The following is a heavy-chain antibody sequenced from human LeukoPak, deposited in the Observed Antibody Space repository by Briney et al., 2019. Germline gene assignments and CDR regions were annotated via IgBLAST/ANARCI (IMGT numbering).Heavy chain of an antibody. CDR1: GGSISSCYYH. CDR2: IYYSGST. Sequence: SQTLSLTCTVSGGSISSCYYHWSWIRQPPGKGLEWIGYIYYSGSTYYNPSLKRRVNISVDTSKSEFSLKMSSVTAADTAVYYCARVTAAIYYYYYMDVWGKGTTVTVSS. D-gene: IGHD2-2*01. J-gene: IGHJ6*03. CDR3: ARVTAAIYYYYYMDV. V-gene: IGHV4-30-4*08.